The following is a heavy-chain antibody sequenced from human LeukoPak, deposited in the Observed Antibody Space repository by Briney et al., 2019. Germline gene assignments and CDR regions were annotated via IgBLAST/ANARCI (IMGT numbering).Heavy chain of an antibody. CDR2: INHSGST. D-gene: IGHD3-10*01. CDR1: GGSFSGYY. Sequence: PSETLSLTCAVYGGSFSGYYWSWIRQPPGKGLEWIGEINHSGSTNYNPSLKSRVTISVDTSENQFSLKLSSVTAADTAVYYCARANLGWFDPWGQGTLVTVSS. CDR3: ARANLGWFDP. J-gene: IGHJ5*02. V-gene: IGHV4-34*01.